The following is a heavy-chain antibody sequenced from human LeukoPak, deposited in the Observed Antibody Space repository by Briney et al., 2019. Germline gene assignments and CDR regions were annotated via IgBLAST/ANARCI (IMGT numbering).Heavy chain of an antibody. V-gene: IGHV4-39*01. D-gene: IGHD2-8*01. Sequence: SETLSLTCTVSGGSTISTTYYWGWIRQPPGKGLEWFGSISHKGNTYYNPSLRSRVTISVDTSKNQLSLRLSSVTAADTGVYYCARLYEGKRPPDYWGQGTLVAVSS. J-gene: IGHJ4*02. CDR3: ARLYEGKRPPDY. CDR1: GGSTISTTYY. CDR2: ISHKGNT.